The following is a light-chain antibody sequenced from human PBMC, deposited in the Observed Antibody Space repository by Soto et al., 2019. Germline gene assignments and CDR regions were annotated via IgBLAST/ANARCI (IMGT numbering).Light chain of an antibody. CDR2: KAS. CDR3: QQYNSYSET. J-gene: IGKJ1*01. V-gene: IGKV1-5*03. CDR1: QSISDW. Sequence: DIQMTQSPSTLSASVGDRVTITCRASQSISDWLAWYQQKPGKAPKLLIYKASSLESGVPSRFSGSGSGTEFTLTISSLQPDDFATYYCQQYNSYSETFDQGTKVEVK.